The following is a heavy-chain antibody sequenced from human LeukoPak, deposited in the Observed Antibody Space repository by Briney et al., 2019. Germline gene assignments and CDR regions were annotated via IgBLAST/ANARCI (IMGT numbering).Heavy chain of an antibody. CDR1: GGSISSYY. V-gene: IGHV4-59*08. CDR2: IYYSGST. CDR3: ARHVPGSGFGELFSDY. J-gene: IGHJ4*02. Sequence: SETLSLTCTVSGGSISSYYWSWIRQPPGKGLEWIGYIYYSGSTNYNPSLKSRVTISVDTSKNQFSLKLSSVTAADTAVYYCARHVPGSGFGELFSDYWGQGTLVTVSS. D-gene: IGHD3-10*01.